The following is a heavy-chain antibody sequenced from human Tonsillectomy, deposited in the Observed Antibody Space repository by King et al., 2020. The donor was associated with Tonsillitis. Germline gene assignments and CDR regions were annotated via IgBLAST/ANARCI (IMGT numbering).Heavy chain of an antibody. J-gene: IGHJ5*01. V-gene: IGHV2-5*02. D-gene: IGHD3-16*01. CDR3: AHTLAGHNWFDS. Sequence: QFTLKESGPTLVKPTQTLTLTFTFSGFSFNTSGVGVGWIRQPPGKTPEWLSLIFWDDVKRYSPSLRSRLSIRKDTSKNTVVLTLTHMDSVDTATYYCAHTLAGHNWFDSWGQGTLVTVSS. CDR2: IFWDDVK. CDR1: GFSFNTSGVG.